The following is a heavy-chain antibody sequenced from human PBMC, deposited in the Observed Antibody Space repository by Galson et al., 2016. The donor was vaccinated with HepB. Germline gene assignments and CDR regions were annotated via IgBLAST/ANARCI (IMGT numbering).Heavy chain of an antibody. CDR1: GGSITSGDSY. CDR3: AKTNSYGLRFDY. CDR2: IDYRGYI. J-gene: IGHJ4*02. D-gene: IGHD5-18*01. Sequence: TLSLTCTVSGGSITSGDSYWSWIRQTPVKGLEWLGYIDYRGYIYYNPSPKSRVSISVDTSKNHVPLKLSSVTAAAAAVCYCAKTNSYGLRFDYWGQGTPVSVSS. V-gene: IGHV4-30-4*01.